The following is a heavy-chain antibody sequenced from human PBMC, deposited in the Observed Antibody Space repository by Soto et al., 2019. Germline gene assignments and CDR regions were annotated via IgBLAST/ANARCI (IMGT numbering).Heavy chain of an antibody. D-gene: IGHD6-6*01. CDR2: IDPSDSYT. Sequence: GESLKISCKGPGYSFTSYWISWVRQMPGKGLEWMGRIDPSDSYTNYSPSFQGHVTISADKSISTAYLQWSSLKASDTAMYYCAIYSRSDYYYYGMDVWGQGTTVTVSS. J-gene: IGHJ6*02. V-gene: IGHV5-10-1*01. CDR3: AIYSRSDYYYYGMDV. CDR1: GYSFTSYW.